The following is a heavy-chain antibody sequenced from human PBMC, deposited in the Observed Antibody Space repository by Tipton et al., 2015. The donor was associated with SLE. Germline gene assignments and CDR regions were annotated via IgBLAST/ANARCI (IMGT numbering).Heavy chain of an antibody. J-gene: IGHJ4*02. CDR1: GYSISSGYY. Sequence: TLSLTCAVSGYSISSGYYWGWIRQPPGKGLEWIGSIYHSGSTYYNPSLKSRVTISVDTSKNQFSLKLSSVTAADTAVYYCARVGGFYYYGLGSYYNSFDYWGQGTLVTVSS. V-gene: IGHV4-38-2*01. D-gene: IGHD3-10*01. CDR3: ARVGGFYYYGLGSYYNSFDY. CDR2: IYHSGST.